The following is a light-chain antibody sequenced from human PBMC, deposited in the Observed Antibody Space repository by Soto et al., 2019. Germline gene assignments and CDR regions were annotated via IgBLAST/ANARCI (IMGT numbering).Light chain of an antibody. V-gene: IGKV1-39*01. J-gene: IGKJ4*01. CDR2: GAS. CDR3: QESNRVPFT. CDR1: QSISNY. Sequence: DIQMTQSPSSLSASVGDRVTITCRASQSISNYLNWYQQKLGKAPKLLIYGASSLQSGVPSRFSGSGSGTDFTLIISSLQPGDSATYYCQESNRVPFTFGGGTKLEIK.